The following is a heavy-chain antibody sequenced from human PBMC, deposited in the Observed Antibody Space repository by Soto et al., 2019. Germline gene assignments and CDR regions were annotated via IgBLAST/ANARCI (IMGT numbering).Heavy chain of an antibody. V-gene: IGHV3-73*02. D-gene: IGHD3-3*01. CDR2: IRSKAHSYAT. Sequence: EVQLVESGGGLVQPGGSLKLSCAASGFTFSGSAMNWVRQASGKGLEWVGRIRSKAHSYATAYAASVKGRFTISRDDSTNTAYLQMNSMKTEDTAVYYCTRGDWRAGNWFDPWGQGTLVTVSS. CDR3: TRGDWRAGNWFDP. J-gene: IGHJ5*02. CDR1: GFTFSGSA.